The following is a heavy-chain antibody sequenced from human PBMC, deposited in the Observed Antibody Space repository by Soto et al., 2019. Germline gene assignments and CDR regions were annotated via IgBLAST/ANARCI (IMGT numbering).Heavy chain of an antibody. D-gene: IGHD4-17*01. CDR1: GGSISSSNW. V-gene: IGHV4-4*02. J-gene: IGHJ5*02. CDR3: ARDGAQLTTVVPNWFDP. Sequence: QVQLQESGPGLVKPSGTLSLTCAVSGGSISSSNWWSWVRQPPGKGLEWIGEIYHSGSTNYNPSLKSRVTLSVEKSKNQFSLKLSSVTAADTAVYYCARDGAQLTTVVPNWFDPWGQGTLVTVSS. CDR2: IYHSGST.